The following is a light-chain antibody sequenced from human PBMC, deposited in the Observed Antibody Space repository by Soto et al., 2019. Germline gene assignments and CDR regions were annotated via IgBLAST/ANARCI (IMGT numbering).Light chain of an antibody. CDR3: QQRSNWRGT. V-gene: IGKV3-11*01. Sequence: EIVLTQSPATLSLSPGERATLSCRASQSVSSYLAWYQQKPGQAPRLLIYDASNRATGIPARFSGSGSGTGVTLTISSREPEDFAVYYCQQRSNWRGTFGQGTKVEIK. CDR2: DAS. J-gene: IGKJ1*01. CDR1: QSVSSY.